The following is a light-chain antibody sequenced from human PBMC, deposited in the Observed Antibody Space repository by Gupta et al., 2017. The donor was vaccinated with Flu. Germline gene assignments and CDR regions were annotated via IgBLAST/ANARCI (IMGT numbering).Light chain of an antibody. CDR1: SICSKS. CDR2: DDG. CDR3: QVWDTSSDNSWV. Sequence: KPAKNTYDGTSICSKSVQWHQQSPGQAPRLLVYDDGDRHSGTPERFSCSNSGTTATLSVSGVDAGEEAAYYCQVWDTSSDNSWVFGGGTKLTVL. V-gene: IGLV3-21*03. J-gene: IGLJ3*02.